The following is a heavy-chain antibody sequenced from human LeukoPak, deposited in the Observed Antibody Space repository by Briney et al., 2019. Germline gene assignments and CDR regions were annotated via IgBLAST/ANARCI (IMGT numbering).Heavy chain of an antibody. V-gene: IGHV3-48*01. Sequence: GGSLRLSCAASGFSFSSYSINWVRQAPGKGLEWVSYISGDGNAKHYTDSVKGRFTISRDNAKNAMYLQMNSLRAEDTAVYFCARDYVYAFDYWGQGTLVTVSS. J-gene: IGHJ4*02. CDR3: ARDYVYAFDY. CDR2: ISGDGNAK. CDR1: GFSFSSYS. D-gene: IGHD2/OR15-2a*01.